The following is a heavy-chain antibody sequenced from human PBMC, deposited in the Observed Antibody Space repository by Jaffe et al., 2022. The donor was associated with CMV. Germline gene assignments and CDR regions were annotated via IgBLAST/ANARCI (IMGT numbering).Heavy chain of an antibody. CDR1: GGSISSYY. Sequence: QVQLQESGPGLVKPSETLSLTCTVSGGSISSYYWSWIRQPPGKGLEWIGYIYYSGSTNYNPSLKSRVTISVDTSKNQFSLKLSSVTAADTAVYYCARLAVEAAEVVAFDIWGQGTMVTVSS. V-gene: IGHV4-59*08. D-gene: IGHD6-25*01. J-gene: IGHJ3*02. CDR3: ARLAVEAAEVVAFDI. CDR2: IYYSGST.